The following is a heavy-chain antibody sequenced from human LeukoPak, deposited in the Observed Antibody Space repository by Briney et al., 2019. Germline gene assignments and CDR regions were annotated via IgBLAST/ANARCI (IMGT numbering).Heavy chain of an antibody. CDR1: GDSISSGGYS. Sequence: PSETLSLTCAVSGDSISSGGYSWSWIRQPPGKGLEWIAYVYSSGNTNYNPSLKSRVTMSVDTSQNHFSLKLTSVTAADTAVYYCARGLQLWLDPYYYYYMDVWGKGTTVTISS. CDR3: ARGLQLWLDPYYYYYMDV. CDR2: VYSSGNT. D-gene: IGHD5-18*01. J-gene: IGHJ6*03. V-gene: IGHV4-30-4*07.